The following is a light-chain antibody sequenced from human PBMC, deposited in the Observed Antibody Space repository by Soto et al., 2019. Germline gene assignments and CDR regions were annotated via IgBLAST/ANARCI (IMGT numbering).Light chain of an antibody. CDR3: QQYNSYWT. CDR2: DAS. V-gene: IGKV1-5*01. Sequence: GGRVTITCRASQNINNWIAWYQQKPGKAPKFLIYDASTLESGVPSRFSGSGFGTEFSLTISSLQPDDFATYYCQQYNSYWTFGQGTKVDI. J-gene: IGKJ1*01. CDR1: QNINNW.